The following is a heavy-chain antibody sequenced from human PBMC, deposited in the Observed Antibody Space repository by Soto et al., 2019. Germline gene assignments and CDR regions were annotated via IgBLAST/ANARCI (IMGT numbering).Heavy chain of an antibody. J-gene: IGHJ5*02. D-gene: IGHD3-22*01. CDR1: GGTFSSYA. CDR2: IIPIFGTA. Sequence: QVQLVQSGAEVKKPGSSVKVSCKASGGTFSSYAITWVRQAPGQGLEWMGGIIPIFGTANYAQKFQARVTITAXXSXSXXYMELSSLRSEDTAGYYCARDRGPSSGYYPYWFDPWGQGTLVTVSS. V-gene: IGHV1-69*12. CDR3: ARDRGPSSGYYPYWFDP.